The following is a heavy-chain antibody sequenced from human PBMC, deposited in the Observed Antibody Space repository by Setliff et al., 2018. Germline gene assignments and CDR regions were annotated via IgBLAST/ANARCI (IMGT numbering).Heavy chain of an antibody. Sequence: PGGSLRLSCAASGFTFSRYWMSWVRQAPGKGLGWVANIKQDGSEKYYVDSVKGRFTISRDNAKNSLYLQMNSLRAENTAVYSCAREARYSSAWYSYYYGMDVWGQGTTVTVSS. V-gene: IGHV3-7*03. D-gene: IGHD6-19*01. CDR1: GFTFSRYW. J-gene: IGHJ6*02. CDR2: IKQDGSEK. CDR3: AREARYSSAWYSYYYGMDV.